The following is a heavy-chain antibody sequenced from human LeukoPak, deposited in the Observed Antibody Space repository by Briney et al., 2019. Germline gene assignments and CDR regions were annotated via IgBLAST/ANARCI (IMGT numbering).Heavy chain of an antibody. CDR2: ISGSGGST. CDR3: ATDGMTTVTDWDNWFDP. V-gene: IGHV3-23*01. CDR1: GFTFSSYG. Sequence: GGSLRLSCAASGFTFSSYGMSWVRQAPGKGLEWVSAISGSGGSTYYADSVKGRFTISRDNSKNTLYLQMNSLRAEDTAVYYCATDGMTTVTDWDNWFDPWGQGTLVTVSS. J-gene: IGHJ5*02. D-gene: IGHD4-17*01.